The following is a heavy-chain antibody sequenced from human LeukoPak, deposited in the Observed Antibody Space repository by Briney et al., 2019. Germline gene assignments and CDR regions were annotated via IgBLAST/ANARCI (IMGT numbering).Heavy chain of an antibody. D-gene: IGHD6-19*01. CDR1: GYTFTDYH. CDR2: INPLRGIT. Sequence: ASVKVSCKASGYTFTDYHVHWVRQAPGLGLEWMGIINPLRGITIYAQKFQGRVTMTSDTSTNTVYMELSSLISEDTAVYYCTRTIGYRPVAGLKEKWFDPWGQGTLVTVSS. V-gene: IGHV1-46*01. CDR3: TRTIGYRPVAGLKEKWFDP. J-gene: IGHJ5*02.